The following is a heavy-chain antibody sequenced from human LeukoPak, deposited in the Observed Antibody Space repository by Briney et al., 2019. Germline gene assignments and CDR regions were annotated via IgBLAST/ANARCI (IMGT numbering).Heavy chain of an antibody. V-gene: IGHV3-21*01. J-gene: IGHJ4*02. D-gene: IGHD6-19*01. CDR3: ARDNRKYSSGWN. CDR1: GITFSSYT. Sequence: GGSLRLSCAASGITFSSYTINWVRQAPGKGLEWVSSNSSSSSYIYYADSVKGRFTISRDNAKNSLYLQMNSLRAEDTAVYYCARDNRKYSSGWNWGQGTLVTVSS. CDR2: NSSSSSYI.